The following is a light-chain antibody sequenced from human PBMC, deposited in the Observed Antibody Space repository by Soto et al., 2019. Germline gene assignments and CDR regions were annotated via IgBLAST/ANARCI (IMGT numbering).Light chain of an antibody. Sequence: IVLTQSPSTLSLSPWESATISCRASQSVSSYLAWYQQKPGQAPRLLIYDASNRAAGIPARFSGSGSGTDFTLTISSLEPEDFAVYYCQQRSNWPPITFGQGTRLEIK. CDR1: QSVSSY. CDR3: QQRSNWPPIT. CDR2: DAS. V-gene: IGKV3-11*01. J-gene: IGKJ5*01.